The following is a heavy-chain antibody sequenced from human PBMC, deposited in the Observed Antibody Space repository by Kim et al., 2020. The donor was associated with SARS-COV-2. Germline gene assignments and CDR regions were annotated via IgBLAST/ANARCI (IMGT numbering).Heavy chain of an antibody. J-gene: IGHJ4*02. V-gene: IGHV1-8*01. CDR2: MNPNSGNT. CDR3: ARGSFRQQLTVSYYFDY. D-gene: IGHD6-13*01. Sequence: ASVTVSCKASGYTFTSYDINWVRQATGQGLEWMGWMNPNSGNTGYAQKFQGRVTMTRNTSISTAYMELSSLRSEDTAVYYCARGSFRQQLTVSYYFDYWGQGTLVTVSS. CDR1: GYTFTSYD.